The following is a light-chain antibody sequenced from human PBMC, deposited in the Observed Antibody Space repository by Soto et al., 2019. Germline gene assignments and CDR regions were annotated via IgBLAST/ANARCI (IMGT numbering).Light chain of an antibody. CDR2: DAS. CDR1: QSVSSY. V-gene: IGKV3-20*01. J-gene: IGKJ1*01. CDR3: QQYGRSWWT. Sequence: EVVLTQSPATLSLSPGERATLSCRASQSVSSYLAWYQQKPGQAPRLLIYDASNRATGIPARFSGSGSGTDFTLTISRLEPEDFAVYHCQQYGRSWWTFGQGTKVE.